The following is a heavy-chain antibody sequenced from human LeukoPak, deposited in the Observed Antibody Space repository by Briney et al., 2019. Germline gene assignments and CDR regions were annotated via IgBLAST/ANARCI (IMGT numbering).Heavy chain of an antibody. D-gene: IGHD6-19*01. CDR3: ARSSSGWYYY. J-gene: IGHJ4*02. CDR2: ISYDGSNK. V-gene: IGHV3-30-3*01. Sequence: GGSLRLSCAASGFTFSNYAMHWVRQALGKGLEWVAVISYDGSNKDYADSVKGRFTISRDNSKNTLYLQMNSLRAEDPAVYYCARSSSGWYYYWGQGIMVTVSS. CDR1: GFTFSNYA.